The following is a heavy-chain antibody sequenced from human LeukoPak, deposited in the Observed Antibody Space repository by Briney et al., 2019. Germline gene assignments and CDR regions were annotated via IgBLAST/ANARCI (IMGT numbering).Heavy chain of an antibody. J-gene: IGHJ3*02. CDR3: ARDASDI. V-gene: IGHV3-23*01. CDR2: ISGSGDNT. CDR1: GFTFSGFA. Sequence: GGSLRLSCAASGFTFSGFAMSWVRRTPGKGLEWVSGISGSGDNTLYADSVKGRFTISRDNAKNSLYLQMNSLRAEDTAVYYCARDASDIWGQGTMVTVSS.